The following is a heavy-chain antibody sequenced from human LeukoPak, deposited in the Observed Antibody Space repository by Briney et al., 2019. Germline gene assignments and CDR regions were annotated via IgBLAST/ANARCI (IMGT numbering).Heavy chain of an antibody. D-gene: IGHD5-12*01. CDR1: GGTFSSYA. CDR3: ASNIVATIGNWFDP. V-gene: IGHV1-69*13. J-gene: IGHJ5*02. Sequence: SVKVSCKASGGTFSSYAISWVRQAPGQGLEWMGGIIPIFGTANYAQKFQGRVTITADESTSTAYMELSSLRSEDTAVDYCASNIVATIGNWFDPWGQGTLVTVSS. CDR2: IIPIFGTA.